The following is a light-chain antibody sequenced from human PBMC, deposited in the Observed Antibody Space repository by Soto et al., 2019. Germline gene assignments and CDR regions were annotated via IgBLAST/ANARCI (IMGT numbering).Light chain of an antibody. CDR1: SSNIGAGFD. CDR2: GNT. V-gene: IGLV1-40*01. CDR3: SSFTSRDTLV. Sequence: QSVLTQPPSVSGAPGQRITISCTGTSSNIGAGFDVHWYRHLPGTAPKLLIYGNTNRPSGVSDRFSGSKSGTSASLAITGLQAEDEAEYFCSSFTSRDTLVFGGGTKLTVL. J-gene: IGLJ3*02.